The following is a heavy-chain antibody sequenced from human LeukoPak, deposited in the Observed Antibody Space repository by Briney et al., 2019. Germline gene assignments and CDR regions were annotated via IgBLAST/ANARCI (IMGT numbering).Heavy chain of an antibody. V-gene: IGHV4-59*01. Sequence: SETLSLTCTVSGGSISNYYWSWSRQPRGKGLEWIGYIYYSGNTNYNPSLKSRVTISVDTSKNQFSLKLSSVTAADTAVYYCVRENYSSGWYGIIDYWGQGTLVTVSS. J-gene: IGHJ4*01. CDR2: IYYSGNT. CDR1: GGSISNYY. D-gene: IGHD6-19*01. CDR3: VRENYSSGWYGIIDY.